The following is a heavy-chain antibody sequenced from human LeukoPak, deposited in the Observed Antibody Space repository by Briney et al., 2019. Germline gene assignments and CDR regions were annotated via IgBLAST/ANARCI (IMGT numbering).Heavy chain of an antibody. D-gene: IGHD6-19*01. CDR1: GFTFNNYA. CDR3: ATSRQWLVRYFDY. CDR2: ISGSGGTT. J-gene: IGHJ4*02. V-gene: IGHV3-23*01. Sequence: GGSLRLSCAASGFTFNNYAMNWVRQAPGKGLEWVSVISGSGGTTYYADSVKGRFTISRDNSKNTLYLQMKSLRAEDTAVYYCATSRQWLVRYFDYWGQGTLATVSS.